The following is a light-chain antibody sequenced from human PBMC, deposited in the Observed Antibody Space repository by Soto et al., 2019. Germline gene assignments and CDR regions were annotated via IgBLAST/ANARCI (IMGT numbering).Light chain of an antibody. J-gene: IGKJ1*01. CDR3: HQYGRSPRGT. CDR1: QSVTSNY. CDR2: GTS. V-gene: IGKV3-20*01. Sequence: EIVVTQSPATLSVSPGERATLSCRASQSVTSNYLAWYQQKPGQAPRLLMYGTSSRATGIPDRFSGSGSGTDFTLTISSLEPEDFAVYYCHQYGRSPRGTFGQGTKVDIK.